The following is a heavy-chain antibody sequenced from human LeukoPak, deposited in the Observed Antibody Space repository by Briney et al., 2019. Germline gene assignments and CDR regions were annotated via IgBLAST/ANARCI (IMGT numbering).Heavy chain of an antibody. CDR1: GYTFTSYA. J-gene: IGHJ6*03. CDR2: INAGNGNT. CDR3: ARGNYYYYYMDV. Sequence: ASVKVSCKASGYTFTSYAMHWVRQAPGQRLEWMGWINAGNGNTKYSQEFQGGVTITRDTSASTAYMELSSLRSEDMAVYYCARGNYYYYYMDVWGKGTTVTVSS. V-gene: IGHV1-3*03.